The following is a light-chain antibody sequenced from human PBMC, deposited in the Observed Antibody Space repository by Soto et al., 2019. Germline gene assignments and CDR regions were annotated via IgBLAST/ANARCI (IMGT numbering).Light chain of an antibody. V-gene: IGKV3-20*01. J-gene: IGKJ1*01. CDR2: GAS. CDR1: QSVSGY. Sequence: EIVLTQSPATLSLSPGDRATLSCRASQSVSGYLAWYQQKPGQAPRLLIYGASSRATGIPDRFSGSGSGTDFTLTISRLEPEDFAVYYCQQYGSSASFGQGTKVDIK. CDR3: QQYGSSAS.